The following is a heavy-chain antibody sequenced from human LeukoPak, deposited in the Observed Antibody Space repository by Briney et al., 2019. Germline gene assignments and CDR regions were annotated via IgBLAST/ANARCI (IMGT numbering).Heavy chain of an antibody. J-gene: IGHJ4*02. D-gene: IGHD3-10*01. CDR2: INWNGGST. CDR1: GFTVSSNS. CDR3: AKDLSKGLLYRRGMYYFDY. V-gene: IGHV3-20*04. Sequence: GGSLRLSCTVSGFTVSSNSMSWVRQAPGKGLEWVSGINWNGGSTGYADSVKGRFTISRDNAKNSLYLQMNSLRAEDTAVYYCAKDLSKGLLYRRGMYYFDYWGQGTLVTVSS.